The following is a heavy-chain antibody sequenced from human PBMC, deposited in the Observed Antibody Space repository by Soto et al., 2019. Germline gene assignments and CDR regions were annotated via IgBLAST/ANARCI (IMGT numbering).Heavy chain of an antibody. J-gene: IGHJ6*02. CDR1: GVSFNNNG. Sequence: QVQLVQSGAEVKKPGSSVKVSCKTSGVSFNNNGIGWVRQAPGHGLEWMGGVSPPFRTSNYARKFQGRISLTADASTGTVNMELSSLTSEDTAQYYCARFLYYGSGSYSPYGMDVWGQGTTVTVSS. D-gene: IGHD3-10*01. CDR3: ARFLYYGSGSYSPYGMDV. CDR2: VSPPFRTS. V-gene: IGHV1-69*01.